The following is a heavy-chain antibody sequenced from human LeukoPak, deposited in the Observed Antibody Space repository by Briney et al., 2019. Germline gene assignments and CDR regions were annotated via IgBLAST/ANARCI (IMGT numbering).Heavy chain of an antibody. D-gene: IGHD6-13*01. CDR1: GGSFSGYY. CDR2: INHSGST. Sequence: TSETLSLTCAVYGGSFSGYYWSWLRHPPGKGLEWIGEINHSGSTNYNPSLKSRVTISVDTSKNQFSLKLSSVTAADTAVYYCARGLLGSSSWHGDWFDPWGQGTLVTVSS. V-gene: IGHV4-34*01. J-gene: IGHJ5*02. CDR3: ARGLLGSSSWHGDWFDP.